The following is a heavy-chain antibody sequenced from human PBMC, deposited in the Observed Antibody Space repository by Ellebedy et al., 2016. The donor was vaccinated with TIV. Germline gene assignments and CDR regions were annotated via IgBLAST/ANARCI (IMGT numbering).Heavy chain of an antibody. CDR3: ARDTYYYDSSGHYDAFDI. V-gene: IGHV1-18*01. J-gene: IGHJ3*02. CDR1: GYTFTNYG. Sequence: ASVKVSXKASGYTFTNYGISWVRQPPGQGLEWMGSISAYNGYTNYAQNLQGRVTMTTDTSTSTAYMELRSLRSDDTAVYYCARDTYYYDSSGHYDAFDIWGQGTMVTVSS. D-gene: IGHD3-22*01. CDR2: ISAYNGYT.